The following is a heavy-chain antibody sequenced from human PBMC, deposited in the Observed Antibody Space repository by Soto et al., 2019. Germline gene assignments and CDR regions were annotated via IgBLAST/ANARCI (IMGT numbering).Heavy chain of an antibody. CDR1: GYTFTSYG. CDR3: ARESGIDYDILTGYLDAFDI. J-gene: IGHJ3*02. Sequence: ASVKVSCKASGYTFTSYGISWVRQAPGQGLEWMGWISAYNGNTNYAQKLQGRVTMTTDTSTSTAYMELRSLRSDDTAVYYCARESGIDYDILTGYLDAFDIWVQGTMVTVSS. D-gene: IGHD3-9*01. CDR2: ISAYNGNT. V-gene: IGHV1-18*01.